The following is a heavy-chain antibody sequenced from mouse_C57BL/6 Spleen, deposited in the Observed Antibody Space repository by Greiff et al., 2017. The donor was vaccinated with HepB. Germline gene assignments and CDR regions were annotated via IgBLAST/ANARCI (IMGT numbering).Heavy chain of an antibody. Sequence: EVKVVESGGGLVKPGGSLKLSCAASGFTFSDYGMHWVRQAPEKGLEWVAYISSGSSTIYYADTVKGRFTISRDNAKNTLFLQMTSLRSEDTAMYYCARLGGTDYWGQGTTLTVSS. CDR3: ARLGGTDY. J-gene: IGHJ2*01. CDR2: ISSGSSTI. D-gene: IGHD3-3*01. CDR1: GFTFSDYG. V-gene: IGHV5-17*01.